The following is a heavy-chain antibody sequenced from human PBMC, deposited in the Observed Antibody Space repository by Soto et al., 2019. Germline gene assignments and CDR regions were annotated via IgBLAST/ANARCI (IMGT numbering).Heavy chain of an antibody. Sequence: ASVKVSCRASAYTFTAYYIHWVRQAPGQGLEWMGWINPNSGGTNYVQKFQGWVTMTRDTSISTAYMELSRLKSDDTAVYYCAREFGGVDAAIRSGSMDVWGQGTTVTVSS. D-gene: IGHD5-18*01. CDR2: INPNSGGT. J-gene: IGHJ6*02. V-gene: IGHV1-2*04. CDR3: AREFGGVDAAIRSGSMDV. CDR1: AYTFTAYY.